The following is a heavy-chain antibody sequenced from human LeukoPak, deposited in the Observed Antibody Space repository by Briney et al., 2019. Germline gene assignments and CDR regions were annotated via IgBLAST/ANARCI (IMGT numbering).Heavy chain of an antibody. D-gene: IGHD2-2*01. J-gene: IGHJ4*02. CDR3: ARAGRRFESQLLLGNFDY. Sequence: PGGSLRLSCAASGFTFSSYSMNWVRQAPGKGLEWVSSISSSSSYIYYADSVKGRFTISRDNAKNSLYLQMNSLRAEDTAVYYCARAGRRFESQLLLGNFDYWGQGTLVTVSS. CDR1: GFTFSSYS. CDR2: ISSSSSYI. V-gene: IGHV3-21*01.